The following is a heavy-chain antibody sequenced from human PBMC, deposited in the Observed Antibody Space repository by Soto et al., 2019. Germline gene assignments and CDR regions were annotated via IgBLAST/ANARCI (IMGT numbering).Heavy chain of an antibody. CDR3: ARRGYSYGYYYYYGMDV. CDR2: IYPGDSDT. Sequence: LKISCKGSGYSFTSYWIGWVRQMPGKGLEWMGIIYPGDSDTRYSPSFQGQVTISADKSISTAYLQWSSLKASDTAMYYCARRGYSYGYYYYYGMDVWGQGTTVTV. D-gene: IGHD5-18*01. V-gene: IGHV5-51*01. J-gene: IGHJ6*02. CDR1: GYSFTSYW.